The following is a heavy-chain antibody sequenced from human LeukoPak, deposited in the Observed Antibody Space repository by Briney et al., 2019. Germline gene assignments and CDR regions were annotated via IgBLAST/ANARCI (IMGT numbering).Heavy chain of an antibody. CDR3: ARGIVVVPAATAQRAYYYYGMDV. CDR1: GGSFSGCY. J-gene: IGHJ6*02. D-gene: IGHD2-2*01. Sequence: PSETLSLTCAVYGGSFSGCYWSWIRQPPGKGLEWIGEINHSGSTNYNPSLKSRVTISVDTSKNQFSLKLSSVTAADTAVYYCARGIVVVPAATAQRAYYYYGMDVWGQGTTVTVSS. V-gene: IGHV4-34*01. CDR2: INHSGST.